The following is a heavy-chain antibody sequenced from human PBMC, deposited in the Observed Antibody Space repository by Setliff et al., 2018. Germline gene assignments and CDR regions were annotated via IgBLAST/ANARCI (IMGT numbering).Heavy chain of an antibody. Sequence: ASVKVSCKASGYTFTGYYMHWVRQAAGQGLEWMGWMNPNTGYTGYARNFQGRVTMTRNTSISTAYMELRSLTSDDMAVYYCARVRSPALLAITNNWFDPWGQGTLVTVSS. J-gene: IGHJ5*02. CDR3: ARVRSPALLAITNNWFDP. V-gene: IGHV1-8*02. D-gene: IGHD3-3*01. CDR2: MNPNTGYT. CDR1: GYTFTGYY.